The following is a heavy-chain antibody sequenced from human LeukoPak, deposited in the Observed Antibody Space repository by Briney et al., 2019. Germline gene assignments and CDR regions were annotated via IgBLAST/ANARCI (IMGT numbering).Heavy chain of an antibody. CDR3: AKDHTIVGAPPSYGMDV. V-gene: IGHV3-30-3*01. D-gene: IGHD1-26*01. CDR2: ISYDGSNK. CDR1: GFTFSSYA. Sequence: GGSLRLSCAASGFTFSSYAMHWVRQAPGKGLEWVAVISYDGSNKYYADSVKGRFTISRDNSKNTLYLQMNSLRAEDTAVYYCAKDHTIVGAPPSYGMDVWGQGTTVTVSS. J-gene: IGHJ6*02.